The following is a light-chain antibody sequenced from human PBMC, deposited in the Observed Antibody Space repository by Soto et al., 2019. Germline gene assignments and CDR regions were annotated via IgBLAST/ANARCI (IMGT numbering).Light chain of an antibody. V-gene: IGKV3-15*01. CDR2: AVS. CDR1: QSVSSD. Sequence: EIMMTQSPGTLSASLGERATLSCRASQSVSSDLAWYQQKPGQAPRLLIYAVSTRATGIPARFSGSGSGTEFTLTISSLQSEVFAVYYCQQYNKWPLTFGQGTKVEIK. J-gene: IGKJ1*01. CDR3: QQYNKWPLT.